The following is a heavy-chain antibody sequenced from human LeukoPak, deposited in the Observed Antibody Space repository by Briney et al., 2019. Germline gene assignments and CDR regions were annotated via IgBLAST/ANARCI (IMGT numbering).Heavy chain of an antibody. CDR3: AREGYQLLWNWFDP. J-gene: IGHJ5*02. CDR1: GFTFSSYT. Sequence: GGSLRLSCAASGFTFSSYTMNWVRQAPGKGLEWVSYISSGNSNIHYADSVKGRFTISRDNAKNSLYLQMNSLRAEDTAVYYCAREGYQLLWNWFDPWGQGTLVTVSS. CDR2: ISSGNSNI. D-gene: IGHD2-2*01. V-gene: IGHV3-48*01.